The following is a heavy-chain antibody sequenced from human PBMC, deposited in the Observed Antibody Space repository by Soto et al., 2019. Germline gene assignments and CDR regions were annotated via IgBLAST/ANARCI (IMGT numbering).Heavy chain of an antibody. CDR2: ISGSGGST. D-gene: IGHD6-13*01. J-gene: IGHJ5*02. CDR3: AKDSHSSSWYRWFDP. CDR1: GFTFSSYA. Sequence: EVQLLESGGGLVQPGGSLRLSCAASGFTFSSYAMSWVRQAPGKGLEWVSAISGSGGSTYYADSVKGRFTISRDNSKNTMYLQMNSLRAEDTAVYYCAKDSHSSSWYRWFDPWGQGTLVTVSS. V-gene: IGHV3-23*01.